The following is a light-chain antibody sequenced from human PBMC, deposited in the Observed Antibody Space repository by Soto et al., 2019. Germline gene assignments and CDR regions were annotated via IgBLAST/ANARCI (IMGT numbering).Light chain of an antibody. CDR1: QSVSSY. J-gene: IGKJ3*01. CDR2: DAS. V-gene: IGKV3-11*01. Sequence: EIVLTQSPATLCLSPGERATLSCRASQSVSSYLAWYQQKPGQAPRLLIYDASNRATGIPARFSGSGSGTDFTLTISRLEPEDFAVYYCQQRSSWPFTFGPGTKVDIK. CDR3: QQRSSWPFT.